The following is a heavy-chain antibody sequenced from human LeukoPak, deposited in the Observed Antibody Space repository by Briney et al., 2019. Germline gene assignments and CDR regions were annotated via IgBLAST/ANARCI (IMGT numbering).Heavy chain of an antibody. Sequence: ASVKVSCKTSGYTFTGYYMHWVRQAPGHGLEWMGWINPNNGGTYYAQKFQGRVIMTRDTSISTAYMKLTRLRSDDTAVYYCAPTNAWLYYFDYRGQGTLVTVSS. J-gene: IGHJ4*02. CDR1: GYTFTGYY. D-gene: IGHD2-2*01. CDR2: INPNNGGT. CDR3: APTNAWLYYFDY. V-gene: IGHV1-2*02.